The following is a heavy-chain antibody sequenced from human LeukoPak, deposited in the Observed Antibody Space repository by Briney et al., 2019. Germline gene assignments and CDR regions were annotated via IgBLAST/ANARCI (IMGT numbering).Heavy chain of an antibody. CDR3: AKRGVVIRVILVGFHKEAYYFDS. D-gene: IGHD3-22*01. CDR1: GITLSNYG. Sequence: GGSLRLSCAVSGITLSNYGMSWVRQAPGRGLEWVAGISGSGGGTNYADSVKGRFTISRDNSKNTLYLQMNSLRAEDTAVYFCAKRGVVIRVILVGFHKEAYYFDSWGQGALVTVSS. CDR2: ISGSGGGT. V-gene: IGHV3-23*01. J-gene: IGHJ4*02.